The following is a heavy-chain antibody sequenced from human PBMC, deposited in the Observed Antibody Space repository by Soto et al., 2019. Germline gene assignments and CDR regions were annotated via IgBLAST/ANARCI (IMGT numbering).Heavy chain of an antibody. J-gene: IGHJ5*02. D-gene: IGHD1-26*01. CDR2: ISDEGRNT. Sequence: GGSLRLSCAASGFRFNTYGMHWVRQAPGKGLEWVALISDEGRNTYYADSVKGRFTISRDNSRNTLFLQMNSLRVEDTAIYYCLKAGGRVSTPFDPWGLGTLVTVSS. V-gene: IGHV3-30*18. CDR1: GFRFNTYG. CDR3: LKAGGRVSTPFDP.